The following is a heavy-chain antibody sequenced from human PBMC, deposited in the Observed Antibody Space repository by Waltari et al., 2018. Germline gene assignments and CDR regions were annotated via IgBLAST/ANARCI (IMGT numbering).Heavy chain of an antibody. V-gene: IGHV3-23*04. D-gene: IGHD2-15*01. Sequence: EVQLVESGGGLVQPGGSLRLSCAASGFTVRSYAMRWVRQAPGKGLEWVSAISGSGGSTYYADSVKGRFTISRDNSKNTLYLQMNSLRAEDTAVYYCASPLGCSGGSCYSRGAFDIWGQGTMVTVSS. CDR3: ASPLGCSGGSCYSRGAFDI. J-gene: IGHJ3*02. CDR1: GFTVRSYA. CDR2: ISGSGGST.